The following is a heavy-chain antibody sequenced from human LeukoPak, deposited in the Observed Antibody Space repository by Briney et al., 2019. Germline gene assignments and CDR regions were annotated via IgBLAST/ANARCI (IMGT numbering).Heavy chain of an antibody. D-gene: IGHD3-16*01. CDR2: IGCRGGST. J-gene: IGHJ5*02. CDR1: GFRFSDFT. CDR3: GKEGGA. Sequence: PGGSLTLSCAASGFRFSDFTMTWVRQAPGKGPEWVSDIGCRGGSTYYADPQGRRFTISRGNTKDVVYLQMNSTKVEDTATYYCGKEGGAWGQGTKVTVSS. V-gene: IGHV3-23*01.